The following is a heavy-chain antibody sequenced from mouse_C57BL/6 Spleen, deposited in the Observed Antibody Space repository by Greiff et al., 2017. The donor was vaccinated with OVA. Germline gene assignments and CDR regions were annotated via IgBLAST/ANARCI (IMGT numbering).Heavy chain of an antibody. CDR2: INPNNGGT. D-gene: IGHD2-12*01. CDR1: GYTFTDYN. J-gene: IGHJ4*01. V-gene: IGHV1-22*01. Sequence: VQLQQSGPELVKPGASVKMSCKASGYTFTDYNMHWVKQSHGKSLEWIGYINPNNGGTSYNQKFKGKATLTVNKSSSTAYMELRSLTSEDSAVYYCAREGYYSYYYAMDYWGQGTSVTVSA. CDR3: AREGYYSYYYAMDY.